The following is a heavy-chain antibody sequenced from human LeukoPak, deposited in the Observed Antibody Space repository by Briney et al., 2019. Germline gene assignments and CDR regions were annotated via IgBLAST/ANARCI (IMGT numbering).Heavy chain of an antibody. CDR1: GFTFSSYA. J-gene: IGHJ4*02. CDR2: ISGSGGST. CDR3: AKDLRFLEWSEVLDY. V-gene: IGHV3-23*01. D-gene: IGHD3-3*01. Sequence: GGSLRLSCAASGFTFSSYAMSWVRQAPGKGLEWVSAISGSGGSTYYADSVKGRFTISRDNSKNTLYLQMNSLRAEDTAVYHCAKDLRFLEWSEVLDYWGQGTLVTVSS.